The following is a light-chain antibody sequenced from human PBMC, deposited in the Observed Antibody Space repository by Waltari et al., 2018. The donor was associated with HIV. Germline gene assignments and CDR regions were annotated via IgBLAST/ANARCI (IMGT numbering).Light chain of an antibody. Sequence: YELPQPSSVSVSPGQTARITCSGAVLPEKYARWFQQKAGQAPVSVIYKDTERPPGIPERFSGSTSGTTITLTIRGAQVEDEADYYCYCPPDNNLGIFGGGTRLTVL. CDR3: YCPPDNNLGI. J-gene: IGLJ2*01. V-gene: IGLV3-27*01. CDR1: VLPEKY. CDR2: KDT.